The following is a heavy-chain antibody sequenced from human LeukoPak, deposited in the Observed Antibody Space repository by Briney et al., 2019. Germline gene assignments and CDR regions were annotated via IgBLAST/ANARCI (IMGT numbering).Heavy chain of an antibody. J-gene: IGHJ4*02. CDR2: IYSSGST. CDR3: ARSGGYSSPQNY. CDR1: GGSISSYY. D-gene: IGHD6-19*01. Sequence: PPETLSLTCTVSGGSISSYYWSWIRQPPGKGLEWIGYIYSSGSTNYNSSLKSRVTISVDTSKNQFSLKLTSVTAADTAVYYCARSGGYSSPQNYWGQGTLVTVSS. V-gene: IGHV4-59*01.